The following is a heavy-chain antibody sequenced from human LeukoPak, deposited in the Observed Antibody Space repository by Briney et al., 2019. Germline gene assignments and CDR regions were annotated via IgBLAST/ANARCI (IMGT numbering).Heavy chain of an antibody. J-gene: IGHJ2*01. Sequence: PGGSLRLSCAASGFTFSSYAITWVRQAPGKGLEWVSAVSSNGAKTYYADSVKGRFTISRDSSRNTLFLHMNTLRAEDTAIYYCAKDRTVGASYWYFDLWGRGTLVTVSS. V-gene: IGHV3-23*01. D-gene: IGHD1-26*01. CDR2: VSSNGAKT. CDR1: GFTFSSYA. CDR3: AKDRTVGASYWYFDL.